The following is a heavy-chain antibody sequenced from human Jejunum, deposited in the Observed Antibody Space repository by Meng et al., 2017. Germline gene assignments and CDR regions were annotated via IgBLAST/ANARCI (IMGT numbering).Heavy chain of an antibody. Sequence: QGQLRQWGAGLLKPSETLSLTCAVYGGSSSGFYLGWIRQPPGKGLEWIGEIHPSGSTDYNPSLKSRLTISLDTSKNQFSLSLNSATAADTGIYYCTRGTDRAKSGDYWGQGTLVTVSS. CDR1: GGSSSGFY. V-gene: IGHV4-34*01. D-gene: IGHD1-14*01. J-gene: IGHJ4*02. CDR3: TRGTDRAKSGDY. CDR2: IHPSGST.